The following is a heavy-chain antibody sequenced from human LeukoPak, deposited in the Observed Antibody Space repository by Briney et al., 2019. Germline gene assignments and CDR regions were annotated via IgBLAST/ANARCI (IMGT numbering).Heavy chain of an antibody. CDR2: MNPNSGNT. J-gene: IGHJ4*02. V-gene: IGHV1-8*01. D-gene: IGHD4-17*01. CDR3: ARCATVTSDY. Sequence: GASVKVSCTASVYTFTSYDTNWVRQATGQGLEWMGWMNPNSGNTGYAQKFQGRVTMTRNTSMSTAYMELSSQRSEDTAVYYCARCATVTSDYWGQGTLVTVSS. CDR1: VYTFTSYD.